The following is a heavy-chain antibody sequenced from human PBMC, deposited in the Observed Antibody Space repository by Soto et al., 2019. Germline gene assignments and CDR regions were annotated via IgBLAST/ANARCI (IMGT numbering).Heavy chain of an antibody. CDR1: GGSVSSSSYY. CDR2: IYYSGST. D-gene: IGHD6-13*01. CDR3: ARSRQAPIAAAGNPYFDY. J-gene: IGHJ4*02. V-gene: IGHV4-61*01. Sequence: SETLSLTCTVSGGSVSSSSYYWGWVRQPPGKGLEWIGYIYYSGSTYYNPSLKSRVTISVDTSKNQFSLKLSSVTAADTAVYYCARSRQAPIAAAGNPYFDYWGQGTLVTVSS.